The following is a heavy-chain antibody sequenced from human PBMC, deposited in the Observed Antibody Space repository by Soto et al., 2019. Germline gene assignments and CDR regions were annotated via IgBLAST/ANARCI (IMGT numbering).Heavy chain of an antibody. CDR1: GYTFTSYY. CDR2: MSPNSANT. J-gene: IGHJ5*02. CDR3: AREGYSSSSGSRGNWFEP. D-gene: IGHD6-6*01. V-gene: IGHV1-8*01. Sequence: VASVKVSCKASGYTFTSYYINWVRQATGQGLEWMGWMSPNSANTGYAQKFQGRVTMTRNTSISTAYMELNSLRSEDTAVYYCAREGYSSSSGSRGNWFEPWGQGTMVNVSS.